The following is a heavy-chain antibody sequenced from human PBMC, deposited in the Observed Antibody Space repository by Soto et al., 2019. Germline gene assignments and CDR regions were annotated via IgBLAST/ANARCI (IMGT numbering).Heavy chain of an antibody. J-gene: IGHJ4*02. CDR1: AFTFSSYA. CDR3: AKAAPYSSTWETGKGYFDY. Sequence: EVQLLESGGDLVQPGGSLRLSCAASAFTFSSYAMSWVRQAPGKGLEWVSTISGGGGSAYYAASVEGRFTISRDNSKETLVLQMHPLRAEDTAVYYCAKAAPYSSTWETGKGYFDYWGQGTLVTFSS. D-gene: IGHD6-13*01. CDR2: ISGGGGSA. V-gene: IGHV3-23*01.